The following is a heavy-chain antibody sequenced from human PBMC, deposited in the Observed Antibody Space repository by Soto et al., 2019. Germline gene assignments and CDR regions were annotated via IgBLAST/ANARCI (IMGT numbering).Heavy chain of an antibody. D-gene: IGHD2-8*02. Sequence: EVQVVESGGGLVQPGRSLRLSCVASGFSFDDYAMHWVRQAPGKGLEWVSGISWNSGTIGYADSVKGRFTISRDNAKNSLYLQMNSLRAEDTALYYCAKSTGGTANGMGVWGQGTTVTVSS. CDR3: AKSTGGTANGMGV. CDR2: ISWNSGTI. J-gene: IGHJ6*02. V-gene: IGHV3-9*01. CDR1: GFSFDDYA.